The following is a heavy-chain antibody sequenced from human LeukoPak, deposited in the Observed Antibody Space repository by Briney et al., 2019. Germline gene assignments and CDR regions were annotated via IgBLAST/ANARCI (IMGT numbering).Heavy chain of an antibody. Sequence: PGGSLRLSCAASGFTFSSYAMSWVRQAPGKGLEWVSAISGSGGSTYYADSVKGRFTTSRDNSKNTLYLQMNSLRAEDTAVYYCAKDLVVPAAIRRYDNWFDPWGQGTLVTVSS. CDR3: AKDLVVPAAIRRYDNWFDP. V-gene: IGHV3-23*01. D-gene: IGHD2-2*01. CDR2: ISGSGGST. CDR1: GFTFSSYA. J-gene: IGHJ5*02.